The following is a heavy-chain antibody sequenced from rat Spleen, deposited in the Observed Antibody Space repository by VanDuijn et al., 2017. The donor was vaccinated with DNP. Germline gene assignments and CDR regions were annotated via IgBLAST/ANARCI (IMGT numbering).Heavy chain of an antibody. D-gene: IGHD1-12*03. V-gene: IGHV3-1*01. CDR1: GYSITSCNY. CDR2: ISYSGST. Sequence: EVQIQESGPGLVKPSQSLSLTCSVTGYSITSCNYWGWIRKFPGNKMEWIGHISYSGSTSYNPSLKSRISIIRDTSKNQFFLQLNSVNTEDTATYYCARFDNYYYDGYYDYWGQGVMVTVSS. J-gene: IGHJ2*01. CDR3: ARFDNYYYDGYYDY.